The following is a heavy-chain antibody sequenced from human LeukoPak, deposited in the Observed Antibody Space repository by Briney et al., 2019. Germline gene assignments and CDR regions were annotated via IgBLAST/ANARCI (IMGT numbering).Heavy chain of an antibody. Sequence: GGSLRLSRAASGFTFSSYGMHWVRQAPGKGLEWVAVISYDGSNKYYADSVKGRFTISRDNSKNTLYLQMNSLRAGDTAVYYCAKDGAAATTADYWGQGTLVTVSS. V-gene: IGHV3-30*18. CDR1: GFTFSSYG. CDR2: ISYDGSNK. J-gene: IGHJ4*02. D-gene: IGHD6-13*01. CDR3: AKDGAAATTADY.